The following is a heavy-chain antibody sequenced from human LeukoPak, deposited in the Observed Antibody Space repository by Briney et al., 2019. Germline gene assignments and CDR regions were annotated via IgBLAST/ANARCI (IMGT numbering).Heavy chain of an antibody. J-gene: IGHJ3*02. Sequence: GGSLRLSCAASGFTFSSYSMNWVRQAPGKGLEWVSSISSSSYIYYADSLKGRFTISRDNAKNPLYLQMNSVRAEDTAVYYCAKDRTLWLGDAFDIWGQGTMVTVSS. CDR1: GFTFSSYS. CDR3: AKDRTLWLGDAFDI. D-gene: IGHD5-18*01. V-gene: IGHV3-21*04. CDR2: ISSSSYI.